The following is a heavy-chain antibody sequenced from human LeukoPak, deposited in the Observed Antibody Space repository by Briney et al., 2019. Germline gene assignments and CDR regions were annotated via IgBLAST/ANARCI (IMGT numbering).Heavy chain of an antibody. CDR3: ARGVAAAGSWFAP. CDR2: INHSGST. J-gene: IGHJ5*02. D-gene: IGHD6-13*01. V-gene: IGHV4-34*01. Sequence: PSETLSLTCAVYGGSFSGYYWSWIRQPPGKGLEWIREINHSGSTNYNPSLKSRVTISVDTSKNQFSLKLSSVTAADTAVYYCARGVAAAGSWFAPGGQGTLVTVSS. CDR1: GGSFSGYY.